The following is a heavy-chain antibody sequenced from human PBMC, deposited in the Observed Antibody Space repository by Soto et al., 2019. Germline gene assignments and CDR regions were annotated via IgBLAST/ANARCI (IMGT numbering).Heavy chain of an antibody. CDR1: GDSISSCGYY. CDR3: ARGAGSMAARPFDY. Sequence: SETLSLTCTVSGDSISSCGYYWSWIRQHPGKGLEWIGYIYYSGSTYYNPSLKSRVTISVDTSKNQFSLKLSSVTAADTAVYYCARGAGSMAARPFDYWGQGTLVTVS. V-gene: IGHV4-31*03. J-gene: IGHJ4*02. D-gene: IGHD6-6*01. CDR2: IYYSGST.